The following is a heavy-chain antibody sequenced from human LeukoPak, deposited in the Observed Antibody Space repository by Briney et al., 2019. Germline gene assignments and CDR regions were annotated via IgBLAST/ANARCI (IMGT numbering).Heavy chain of an antibody. D-gene: IGHD3-3*01. V-gene: IGHV1-18*01. J-gene: IGHJ6*03. CDR2: ISAYNGNT. Sequence: GASVKVSCKASGYTFTSYGISWVRQAPGQGPEWMGWISAYNGNTNYAQKLQGRVTMTTDTSTSTAYMELRSLRSDDTAVYYCARDWGGRYYDFWSGYYGNYYYYYMDVWGKGTTVTVSS. CDR3: ARDWGGRYYDFWSGYYGNYYYYYMDV. CDR1: GYTFTSYG.